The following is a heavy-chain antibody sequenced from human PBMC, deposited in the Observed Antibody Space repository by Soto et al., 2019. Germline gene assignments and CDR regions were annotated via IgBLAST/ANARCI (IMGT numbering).Heavy chain of an antibody. CDR1: GGSISSSNW. Sequence: SETLSLTYAVSGGSISSSNWWSWVRQPPGKGLEWIGEIYHSGSTNYNPSLKSRVTISVDKSKNQFSLKLSSVTAADTAVYYCARLGAYYQSLDTWGPGTLVTVSS. J-gene: IGHJ5*02. V-gene: IGHV4-4*02. CDR2: IYHSGST. D-gene: IGHD2-21*01. CDR3: ARLGAYYQSLDT.